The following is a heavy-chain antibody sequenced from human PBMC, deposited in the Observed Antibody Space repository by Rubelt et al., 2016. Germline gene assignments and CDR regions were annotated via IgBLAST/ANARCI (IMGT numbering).Heavy chain of an antibody. CDR1: GYSISSDYC. CDR3: ARHELTDSGDPTWFDP. CDR2: ISHSGAT. V-gene: IGHV4-38-2*02. Sequence: QLQLQESGPGLVKPSETLSLTCTVSGYSISSDYCWGWIRQPPGKGLEWIGSISHSGATYYNPSLMSRVTIPVDTSKNQFPLNLSSLTAADTAVYFCARHELTDSGDPTWFDPWGQGTLVTVSS. D-gene: IGHD4/OR15-4a*01. J-gene: IGHJ5*02.